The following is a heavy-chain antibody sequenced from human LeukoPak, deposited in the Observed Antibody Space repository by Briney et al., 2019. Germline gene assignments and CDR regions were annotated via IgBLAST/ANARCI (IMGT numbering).Heavy chain of an antibody. CDR2: ISGSGGST. CDR3: AKSGTFLEWLLADYFDY. Sequence: PGGSLRLSCAASRFTFSSYAMSWVRQAPGKGLEWVSAISGSGGSTYYADSVKGRFTISRDSSKNTLYLQMNSLRADDTAVYYCAKSGTFLEWLLADYFDYWGQGVVVTVSS. V-gene: IGHV3-23*01. J-gene: IGHJ4*02. CDR1: RFTFSSYA. D-gene: IGHD3-3*01.